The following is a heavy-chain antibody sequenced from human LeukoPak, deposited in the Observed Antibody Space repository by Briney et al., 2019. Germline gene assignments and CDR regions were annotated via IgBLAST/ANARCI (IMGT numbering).Heavy chain of an antibody. CDR3: ATQILLCHYY. CDR2: TFYSGST. D-gene: IGHD3-10*02. V-gene: IGHV4-34*12. CDR1: GGSFSGYY. Sequence: SETLSLTCAVYGGSFSGYYWSWIRQPPGRGLEWIGSTFYSGSTYYNPSLKSRVTISVDTSKNQFSLKLSSVTAADTAVYYCATQILLCHYYWGQGTLVTVSS. J-gene: IGHJ4*02.